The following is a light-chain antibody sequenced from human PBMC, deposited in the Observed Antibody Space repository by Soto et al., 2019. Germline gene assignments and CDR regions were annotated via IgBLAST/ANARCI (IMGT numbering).Light chain of an antibody. V-gene: IGKV3-15*01. J-gene: IGKJ3*01. Sequence: EIVMAQSPATLSVSPGERATLSCRASQSVSTNSAWYQQKAGQAPRLLIYGASTRATGIPARFSGSGSGTEFTLTISSLQSEDFAVYYCQQYNNWPLTFGPGTKVDIK. CDR1: QSVSTN. CDR3: QQYNNWPLT. CDR2: GAS.